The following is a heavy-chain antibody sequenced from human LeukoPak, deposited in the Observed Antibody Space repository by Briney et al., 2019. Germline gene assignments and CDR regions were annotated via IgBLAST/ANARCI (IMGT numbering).Heavy chain of an antibody. Sequence: GASVKVSCKASGYTFTSYAMNWVRQAPGQGLEWMGWINTNTGNPTYAQGFTGRFVFSLDTSVSTAYLQISSLKAEDTAVYYCAREAYYDILTGTYAFDIWGQGTMVTVSS. CDR1: GYTFTSYA. CDR3: AREAYYDILTGTYAFDI. CDR2: INTNTGNP. V-gene: IGHV7-4-1*02. D-gene: IGHD3-9*01. J-gene: IGHJ3*02.